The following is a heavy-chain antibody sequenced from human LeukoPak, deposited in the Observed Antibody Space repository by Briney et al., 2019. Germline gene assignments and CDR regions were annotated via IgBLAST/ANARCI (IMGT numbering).Heavy chain of an antibody. D-gene: IGHD1-26*01. Sequence: SETLSLTCTVSGGSISSSSYYWGWIRQPPGKGLEWIGSIYYSGSTYYNPSLKSRVTISVDTSKNQFSLKLSSVTAADTAVYYCARDLVGAGAFDIWGQGTMVTVSS. V-gene: IGHV4-39*07. CDR3: ARDLVGAGAFDI. J-gene: IGHJ3*02. CDR2: IYYSGST. CDR1: GGSISSSSYY.